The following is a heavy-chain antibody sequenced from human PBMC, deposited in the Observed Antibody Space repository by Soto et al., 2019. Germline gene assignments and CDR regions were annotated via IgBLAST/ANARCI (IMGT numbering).Heavy chain of an antibody. V-gene: IGHV1-8*01. J-gene: IGHJ6*03. CDR2: MNPNSGNT. D-gene: IGHD2-8*01. Sequence: ASVKVSCKASGYTFTSYDINWVRQATGQGLEWMGWMNPNSGNTGYAQKFQGRVTMTRNTSISTAYMELSSLRSEDTAVYYCARGVAYCTNGVCYGDYYYYYMDVWGKGTTVTVSS. CDR3: ARGVAYCTNGVCYGDYYYYYMDV. CDR1: GYTFTSYD.